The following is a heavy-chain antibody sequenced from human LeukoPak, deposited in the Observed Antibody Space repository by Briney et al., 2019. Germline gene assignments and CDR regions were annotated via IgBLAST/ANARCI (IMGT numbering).Heavy chain of an antibody. CDR2: ISSSSSYI. J-gene: IGHJ6*03. CDR1: GFTFSSYS. V-gene: IGHV3-21*01. D-gene: IGHD3-3*01. CDR3: AREWIFGVVYYYYMDV. Sequence: GGSLRLSCAASGFTFSSYSMNWVRQAPGKGLEWVSSISSSSSYIYYADSVKGRFTISRDNAKNSLYLQMNSLRAEDTAVYYCAREWIFGVVYYYYMDVWGKGTTVTVSS.